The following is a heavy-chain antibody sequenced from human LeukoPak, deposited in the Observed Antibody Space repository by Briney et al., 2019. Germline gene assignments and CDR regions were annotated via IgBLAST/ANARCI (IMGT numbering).Heavy chain of an antibody. CDR3: TKVRSGSSNWALRVFDY. J-gene: IGHJ4*02. V-gene: IGHV3-23*01. D-gene: IGHD4-11*01. Sequence: GSLRLSCAASGFTFHNNGMSWVRQAPGKGLEWVSAISGSSRSTYHAESVKGRFTISRDNSKNTLFLQMSSLRAEDTAVYYCTKVRSGSSNWALRVFDYWGQGALVTVSS. CDR1: GFTFHNNG. CDR2: ISGSSRST.